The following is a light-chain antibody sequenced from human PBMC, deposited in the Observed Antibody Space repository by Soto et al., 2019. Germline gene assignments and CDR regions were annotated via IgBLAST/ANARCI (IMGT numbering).Light chain of an antibody. CDR3: QSADSSGTSYVV. V-gene: IGLV3-25*03. CDR1: ALPKQY. J-gene: IGLJ2*01. Sequence: SYELTQPPSVSVSPGQTARITCSGDALPKQYAYWYQQKPGQAPVLVIYKDSERPSGIPERFSGSSSGTTVTLTISGVQAEYEADYYCQSADSSGTSYVVFGGGTKLTFL. CDR2: KDS.